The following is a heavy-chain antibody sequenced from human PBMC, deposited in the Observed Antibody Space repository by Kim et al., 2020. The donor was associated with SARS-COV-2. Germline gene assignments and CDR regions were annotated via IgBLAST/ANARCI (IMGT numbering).Heavy chain of an antibody. D-gene: IGHD4-17*01. J-gene: IGHJ4*02. CDR3: ARALKDYGDYNTFDY. CDR1: GYTFTSYY. V-gene: IGHV1-46*01. CDR2: INPSGGST. Sequence: ASVKVSCKASGYTFTSYYMHWVRQAPGQGLEWMGIINPSGGSTSYAQKFQGRVTMTRHTSTSTVYMELSSLRSEDTAVYYCARALKDYGDYNTFDYWGQGTLVTVSS.